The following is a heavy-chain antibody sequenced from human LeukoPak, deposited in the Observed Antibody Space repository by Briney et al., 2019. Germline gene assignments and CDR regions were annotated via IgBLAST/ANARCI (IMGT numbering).Heavy chain of an antibody. CDR1: GGSISSSSYY. CDR2: IYYSGST. V-gene: IGHV4-39*01. D-gene: IGHD2-2*01. Sequence: SETLSLTCTVSGGSISSSSYYWGCIRQPPGKGLECIGSIYYSGSTYYNPSLKSRVTISVDTSKNQFSLKLSSVTAADTAVYYCARRPMTVVVPAAVDYFDYWGQGTLVTVSS. J-gene: IGHJ4*02. CDR3: ARRPMTVVVPAAVDYFDY.